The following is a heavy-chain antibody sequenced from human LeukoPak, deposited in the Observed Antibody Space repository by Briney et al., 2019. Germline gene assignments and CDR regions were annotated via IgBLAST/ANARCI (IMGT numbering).Heavy chain of an antibody. CDR2: IIPTFGTA. Sequence: SVKVSCKASGGTFSSYAISWVRQAPGQGLEWMGGIIPTFGTANYAQKFQGRVTITADESTSTAYMELSSLRSEDTAVYYCARDHCSSTSCYFPRAEYFQHWGQGTLVTVSS. V-gene: IGHV1-69*13. D-gene: IGHD2-2*01. CDR1: GGTFSSYA. CDR3: ARDHCSSTSCYFPRAEYFQH. J-gene: IGHJ1*01.